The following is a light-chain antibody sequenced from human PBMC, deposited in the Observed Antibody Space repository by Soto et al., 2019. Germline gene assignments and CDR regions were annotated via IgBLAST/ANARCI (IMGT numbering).Light chain of an antibody. CDR1: QSISSW. V-gene: IGKV1-5*03. CDR2: KAS. CDR3: QHYNSYPFT. J-gene: IGKJ3*01. Sequence: DIQMTQSPSTLSASVGDRVTITCRASQSISSWLVWYQQKPGKAPKLLIYKASSLESGVPSTFSGSGSGTEFTLTISSLQPDDFATYYCQHYNSYPFTFGPGTKVDIK.